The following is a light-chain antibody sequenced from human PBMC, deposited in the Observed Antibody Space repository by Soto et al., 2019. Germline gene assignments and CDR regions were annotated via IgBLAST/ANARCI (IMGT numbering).Light chain of an antibody. Sequence: EIGLNESQVTVLLSQGAKATXSCRASQSVSSYLAWYQQKPCQSPKLLIYDASNTATGIPARFSGSGSGTDFTLTISSIEPEDFAVYYCQQRTSWRPVAFGGGT. J-gene: IGKJ4*01. CDR2: DAS. CDR3: QQRTSWRPVA. CDR1: QSVSSY. V-gene: IGKV3-11*01.